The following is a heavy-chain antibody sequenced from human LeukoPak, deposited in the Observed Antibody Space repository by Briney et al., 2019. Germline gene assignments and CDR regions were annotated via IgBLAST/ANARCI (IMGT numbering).Heavy chain of an antibody. CDR2: INTNTGNP. D-gene: IGHD1-26*01. V-gene: IGHV7-4-1*02. J-gene: IGHJ3*02. Sequence: ASVKVSCKASGYTFTSYAMNWVRQAPGQGLERMGWINTNTGNPTYAQGFTGRFVFSLDTSVSTAYLQISSLKAEDTAVYYCARLRGSYYLNAFDIWGQGTMVTVSS. CDR1: GYTFTSYA. CDR3: ARLRGSYYLNAFDI.